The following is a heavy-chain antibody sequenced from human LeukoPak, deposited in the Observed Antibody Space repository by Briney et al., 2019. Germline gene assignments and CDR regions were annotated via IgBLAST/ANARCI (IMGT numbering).Heavy chain of an antibody. D-gene: IGHD3-22*01. J-gene: IGHJ4*02. CDR1: GITVSSNY. Sequence: GGSLRLSCAASGITVSSNYMSWVRQAPGKGLEWVSVLYTDGSTNYADSVKGRFTIFSDNSKHTLYIQMNSLRVEDTAVYYCARADYFDSSGYYFDNWGQGALVTVSS. CDR2: LYTDGST. CDR3: ARADYFDSSGYYFDN. V-gene: IGHV3-53*01.